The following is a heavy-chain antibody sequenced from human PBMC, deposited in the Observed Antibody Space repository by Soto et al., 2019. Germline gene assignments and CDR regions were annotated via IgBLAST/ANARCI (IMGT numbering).Heavy chain of an antibody. Sequence: SETLSLTCAVYGGSFSGYYWSWIRQPPGKGLEWIGEINHSGSTNYNPSLKSRVTISVDTSKNQFSLKLSSVTAADTAVYYCARVLVVPAARRQHFDYWGQGTLVTVSS. D-gene: IGHD2-2*01. J-gene: IGHJ4*02. CDR2: INHSGST. CDR1: GGSFSGYY. V-gene: IGHV4-34*01. CDR3: ARVLVVPAARRQHFDY.